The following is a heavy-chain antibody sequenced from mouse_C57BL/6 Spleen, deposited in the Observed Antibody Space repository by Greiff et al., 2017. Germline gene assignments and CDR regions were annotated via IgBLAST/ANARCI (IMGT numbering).Heavy chain of an antibody. D-gene: IGHD3-2*02. CDR3: AGSQLRLNFDY. CDR2: INPGSGGT. V-gene: IGHV1-54*01. J-gene: IGHJ2*01. Sequence: QVQLQQSGAELVRPGTSVKVSCKASGYAFTNYLIEWVKQRPGQGLEWIGVINPGSGGTNYNEKFKGKATLTADKSSSTAYMQLSSLTSEDSAVYCCAGSQLRLNFDYWGQGTTLTVSS. CDR1: GYAFTNYL.